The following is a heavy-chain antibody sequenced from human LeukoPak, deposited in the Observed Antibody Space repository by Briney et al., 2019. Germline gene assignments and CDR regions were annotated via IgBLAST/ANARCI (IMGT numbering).Heavy chain of an antibody. V-gene: IGHV3-64*01. CDR2: ISSNGGST. Sequence: GGSLRLSCAASGFTFSNYAVHWVRQAPGKGLEYVSAISSNGGSTYYANSVKGRFTISRDNSKNTVFLQMGSLRAEDRAVYYCARARSGVNSRYLDYWGQGTLVTVSS. CDR1: GFTFSNYA. D-gene: IGHD1-26*01. J-gene: IGHJ4*02. CDR3: ARARSGVNSRYLDY.